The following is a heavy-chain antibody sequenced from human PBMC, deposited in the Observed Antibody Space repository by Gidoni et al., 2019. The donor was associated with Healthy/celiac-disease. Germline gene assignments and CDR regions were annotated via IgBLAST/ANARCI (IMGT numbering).Heavy chain of an antibody. CDR2: ISGSGGST. V-gene: IGHV3-23*01. Sequence: EVQLLESVGGLVQPGGPLRLSCAASGFTFSSYAMSWVRQAPGKGLEWVSAISGSGGSTYYADSVKGRFTISRDNSKNTLYLQMNSLRAEDTAVYYCANPYGSGRTHAFDIWGQGTMVTVSS. CDR1: GFTFSSYA. CDR3: ANPYGSGRTHAFDI. D-gene: IGHD3-10*01. J-gene: IGHJ3*02.